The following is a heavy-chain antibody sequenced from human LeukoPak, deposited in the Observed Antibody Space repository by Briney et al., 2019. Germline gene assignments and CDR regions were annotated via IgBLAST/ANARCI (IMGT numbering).Heavy chain of an antibody. CDR1: GGTFTSYA. V-gene: IGHV1-69*05. CDR2: IIPIFGTA. Sequence: SVKVSCKASGGTFTSYAISWVRQAPGQGREWMGRIIPIFGTANYAQKFRGRVTITTDESTSTAYMELSSLRSEDTAVYYCARDRIGYSYGLSTSFDYWGQGTLVTVSS. J-gene: IGHJ4*02. D-gene: IGHD5-18*01. CDR3: ARDRIGYSYGLSTSFDY.